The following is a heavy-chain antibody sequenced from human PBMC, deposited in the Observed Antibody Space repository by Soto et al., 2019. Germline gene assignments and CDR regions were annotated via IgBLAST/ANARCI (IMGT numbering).Heavy chain of an antibody. CDR3: ARIRGYCSGGSCYFYYFAMDV. Sequence: QVTLKESGPVLVKPTETLTLTCTVSGFSLSDADVGVAWIRQPPGKALEWLAHILSNDEEVFSSSLRTRLTISKDTSRSQVVLTMSNMEPVDTATYHCARIRGYCSGGSCYFYYFAMDVWGQGTTVTVS. CDR1: GFSLSDADVG. CDR2: ILSNDEE. D-gene: IGHD2-15*01. V-gene: IGHV2-26*01. J-gene: IGHJ6*02.